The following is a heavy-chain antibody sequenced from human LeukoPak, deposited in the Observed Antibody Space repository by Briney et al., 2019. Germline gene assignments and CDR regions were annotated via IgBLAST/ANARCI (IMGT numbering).Heavy chain of an antibody. CDR2: ISSSSSYI. CDR1: GFTFSSYS. CDR3: ARGRGPYYYGSGSGWFDP. J-gene: IGHJ5*02. V-gene: IGHV3-21*01. Sequence: GGSLRLSCAASGFTFSSYSMNWVRQAPGNGLEWVSSISSSSSYIYYADSVKGQFTISRDNAKNSLYLQMNSLRAEDTAVYYCARGRGPYYYGSGSGWFDPWGQGTLVTVSS. D-gene: IGHD3-10*01.